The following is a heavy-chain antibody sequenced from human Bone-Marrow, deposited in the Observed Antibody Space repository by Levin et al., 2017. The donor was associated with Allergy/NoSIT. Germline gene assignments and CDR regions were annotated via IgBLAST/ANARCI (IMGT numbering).Heavy chain of an antibody. CDR2: FYYSGST. V-gene: IGHV4-59*01. Sequence: RSSETLSLTCAVSGAPINDYYWTWVRQSPGEGLQWIGYFYYSGSTHYSPFFENRVTISVDQSTNEVSLRFHSVTTADTALYYCARVGARGINYFDPWGQGTLVTVSS. J-gene: IGHJ5*02. CDR1: GAPINDYY. D-gene: IGHD5-24*01. CDR3: ARVGARGINYFDP.